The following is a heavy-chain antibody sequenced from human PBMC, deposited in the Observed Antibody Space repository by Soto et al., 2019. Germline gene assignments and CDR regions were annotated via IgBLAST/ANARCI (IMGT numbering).Heavy chain of an antibody. V-gene: IGHV4-30-2*01. J-gene: IGHJ6*02. Sequence: QLQLQESGSGLVKPSQTLYLTCAVSGGSLSSGGYSWSWIRQPPGKGLEWIGYIYHSGSTYYNPSLKRRGTIPLDRSKNQFSLKLRSVTAGDTAVYYCARSDWSRNYYGMDFWGQGTTFTVSS. CDR3: ARSDWSRNYYGMDF. CDR2: IYHSGST. D-gene: IGHD3-3*01. CDR1: GGSLSSGGYS.